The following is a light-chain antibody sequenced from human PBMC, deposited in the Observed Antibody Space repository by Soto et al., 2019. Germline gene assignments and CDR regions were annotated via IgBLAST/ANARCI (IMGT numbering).Light chain of an antibody. CDR3: QQYNSYSWT. Sequence: DIQMTQSPSTLSSSVGDRVTITCRASQSISSWLAWYHQKPGKAPTLLINKASSLKSGGPSRFSGSGSGTEFTLTISRLQPDDFATYYCQQYNSYSWTFGQGTKVEIK. J-gene: IGKJ1*01. CDR1: QSISSW. CDR2: KAS. V-gene: IGKV1-5*03.